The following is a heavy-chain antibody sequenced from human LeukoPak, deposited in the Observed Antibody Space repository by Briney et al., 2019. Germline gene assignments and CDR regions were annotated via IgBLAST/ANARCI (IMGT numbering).Heavy chain of an antibody. V-gene: IGHV3-21*01. CDR3: ARDLGYCTNGVCHTRFDY. J-gene: IGHJ4*02. Sequence: PGGSLRLSCAASGLTFSSYSMNWVRQAPGKGLEWVSSISSSSSYIYYADSVKGRFTISRDNAKNSLYLQMNSLRAEDTAVYYCARDLGYCTNGVCHTRFDYWGQGTLVTVSS. D-gene: IGHD2-8*01. CDR1: GLTFSSYS. CDR2: ISSSSSYI.